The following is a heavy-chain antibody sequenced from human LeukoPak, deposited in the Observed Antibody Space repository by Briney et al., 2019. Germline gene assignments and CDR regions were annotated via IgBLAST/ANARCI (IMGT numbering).Heavy chain of an antibody. CDR1: GYTFTNFG. Sequence: ASVKVSCKASGYTFTNFGINWVRQAPGQGLEWVGWINTNTGNPTYVQGFAGRFVFSLDTSVNTAYLQINSLKAEDTAVYYCARDPLLRAFDIWGQGTLVTVSS. J-gene: IGHJ3*02. D-gene: IGHD1-26*01. CDR3: ARDPLLRAFDI. V-gene: IGHV7-4-1*02. CDR2: INTNTGNP.